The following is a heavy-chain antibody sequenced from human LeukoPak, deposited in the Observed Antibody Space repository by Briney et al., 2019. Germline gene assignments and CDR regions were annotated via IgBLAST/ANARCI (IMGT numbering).Heavy chain of an antibody. J-gene: IGHJ6*03. V-gene: IGHV1-8*01. Sequence: ASVKVSCKASGYTFTSYDINSVRQATGQGLEWMGWMNPNSGNTGYAQKLQGRVTMTRNTSISTAYMELSSLRSEDTAVYYCARGPLAPGILIYYYMDVWGKGTTVTVSS. D-gene: IGHD1-14*01. CDR1: GYTFTSYD. CDR2: MNPNSGNT. CDR3: ARGPLAPGILIYYYMDV.